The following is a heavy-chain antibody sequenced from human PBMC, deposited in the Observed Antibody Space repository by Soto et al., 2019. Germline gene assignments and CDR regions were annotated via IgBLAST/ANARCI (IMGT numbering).Heavy chain of an antibody. D-gene: IGHD6-13*01. CDR2: ISGSGGST. V-gene: IGHV3-23*01. Sequence: GGSLRLSCAASGFTFSSYAMSWVRQAPGKGLEWVSAISGSGGSTYYADSVKGRFTISRDNSKNTLYLQMNSLRAEDTAVYYCAKAVGSSSWLSPFDPWGQGTLVTVSS. CDR1: GFTFSSYA. CDR3: AKAVGSSSWLSPFDP. J-gene: IGHJ5*02.